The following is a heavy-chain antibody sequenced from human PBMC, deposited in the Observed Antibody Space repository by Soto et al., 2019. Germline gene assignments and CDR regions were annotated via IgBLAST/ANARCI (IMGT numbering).Heavy chain of an antibody. CDR3: ASHNCTNGVCRLFDY. CDR1: GYTFTSYA. J-gene: IGHJ4*02. CDR2: INAGNGNT. D-gene: IGHD2-8*01. Sequence: ASVKVSCKASGYTFTSYAMHWVRQAPGQRLEWMGWINAGNGNTKYSQKFQGRVTITRDTSASTVYMELSSPRSEDTAVYYCASHNCTNGVCRLFDYWGQGTLVTVSS. V-gene: IGHV1-3*01.